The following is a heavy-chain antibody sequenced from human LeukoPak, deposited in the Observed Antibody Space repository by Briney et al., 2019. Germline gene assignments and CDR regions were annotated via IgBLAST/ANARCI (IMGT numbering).Heavy chain of an antibody. J-gene: IGHJ4*02. CDR1: GFTFSIYW. CDR3: ARVERIQLWWGIDY. Sequence: GGSLRLSCVASGFTFSIYWMSWVRQAPGKGLEWVANIKQDGSEKYYVDFVKGRFTISRDNAKNSLYLQMNSLRAEDAAVYYCARVERIQLWWGIDYWGQGTLVTVSS. CDR2: IKQDGSEK. V-gene: IGHV3-7*01. D-gene: IGHD5-18*01.